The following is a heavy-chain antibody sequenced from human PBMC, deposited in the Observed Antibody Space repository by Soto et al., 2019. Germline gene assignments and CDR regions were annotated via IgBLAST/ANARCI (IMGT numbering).Heavy chain of an antibody. CDR3: ARQRGYYYDSSGYYHLNAFDI. CDR1: GYSFTSYW. Sequence: PXASLKISCKTCGYSFTSYWIGWVRQMPGKGMEWMGNIYPYDSDTRYSPSFQGHVTISADKSISTAYLQWSSLKASDTAMYYCARQRGYYYDSSGYYHLNAFDIWGQGTMVTVSS. J-gene: IGHJ3*02. CDR2: IYPYDSDT. V-gene: IGHV5-51*01. D-gene: IGHD3-22*01.